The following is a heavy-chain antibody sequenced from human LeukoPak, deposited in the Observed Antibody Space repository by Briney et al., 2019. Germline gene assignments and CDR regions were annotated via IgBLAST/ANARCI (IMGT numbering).Heavy chain of an antibody. D-gene: IGHD4-11*01. CDR2: IKQDGSEK. CDR1: GFTFSSYW. V-gene: IGHV3-7*01. CDR3: ATYSILNAREFRY. Sequence: PGGSPRLSCAASGFTFSSYWMSWVRQAPGKGLEWVANIKQDGSEKYYVDSVKGRFTISRDNAKNSVYLQMNRLGADDTAVYYCATYSILNAREFRYWGQGTLVTVTS. J-gene: IGHJ1*01.